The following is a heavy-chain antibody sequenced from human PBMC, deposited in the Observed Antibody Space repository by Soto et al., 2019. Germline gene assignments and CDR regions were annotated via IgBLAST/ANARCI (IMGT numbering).Heavy chain of an antibody. J-gene: IGHJ4*02. CDR1: GGSISSGGYY. V-gene: IGHV4-31*03. D-gene: IGHD3-9*01. Sequence: SETLSLICTVSGGSISSGGYYSSWIRQHPGKGLEWIGYIYYSGSTYYNPSLKSRVTISVDTSKNQFSLKLSSVTAADTAVYYCARESVRYFGWALDYWGQGTLVTVSS. CDR3: ARESVRYFGWALDY. CDR2: IYYSGST.